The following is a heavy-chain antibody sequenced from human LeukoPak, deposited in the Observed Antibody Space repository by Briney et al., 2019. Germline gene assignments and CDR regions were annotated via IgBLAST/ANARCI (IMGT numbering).Heavy chain of an antibody. CDR2: IYYSGST. J-gene: IGHJ4*02. V-gene: IGHV4-59*08. D-gene: IGHD6-19*01. CDR3: ARQPLHSTGWLRPDY. CDR1: GGSISNYY. Sequence: PSETLSLTCTVSGGSISNYYWSWIRQPPGKGLEWIGYIYYSGSTNYNPSLKSRVTISVDTSKNQFSLKLSSVTAADTAVYYCARQPLHSTGWLRPDYWGQGTLVTVSS.